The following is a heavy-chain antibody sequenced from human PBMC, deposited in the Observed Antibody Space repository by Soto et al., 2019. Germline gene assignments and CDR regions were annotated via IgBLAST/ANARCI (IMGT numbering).Heavy chain of an antibody. CDR1: GFTFSTFA. Sequence: GGSLRLSCAASGFTFSTFAMTWVRQAPGKALEWVSAISGSGYTYYADSVRGRFTISRDNSRDTLYLQLNNLRAEDTAVYYCATPYDYIWGSYRRPPYYFDYWGQGTLVTVSS. CDR3: ATPYDYIWGSYRRPPYYFDY. J-gene: IGHJ4*02. CDR2: ISGSGYT. D-gene: IGHD3-16*02. V-gene: IGHV3-23*01.